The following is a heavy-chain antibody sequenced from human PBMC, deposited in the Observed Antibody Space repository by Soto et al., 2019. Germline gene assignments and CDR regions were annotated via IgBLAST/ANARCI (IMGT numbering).Heavy chain of an antibody. CDR1: GGSISSSSYY. CDR3: ACIFSGGYGYGFYYYGMDV. D-gene: IGHD5-18*01. CDR2: IYYSGST. J-gene: IGHJ6*02. Sequence: SETLSLTYTVSGGSISSSSYYWGWIRQPPGKGLEWIGSIYYSGSTYYNPSLKSRVTISVDTSKNQFSLKLSSVTAADTAVYYCACIFSGGYGYGFYYYGMDVWGQGTTVTVSS. V-gene: IGHV4-39*01.